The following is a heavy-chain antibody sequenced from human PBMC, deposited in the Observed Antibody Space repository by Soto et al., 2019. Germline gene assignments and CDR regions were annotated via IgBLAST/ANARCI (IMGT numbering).Heavy chain of an antibody. J-gene: IGHJ3*01. D-gene: IGHD3-16*02. V-gene: IGHV1-18*01. CDR1: VYTFTICG. CDR2: ISGYNGDT. Sequence: QLVQSGAEVKKPGASVKVSCKASVYTFTICGIAWVRRALGQGLEWMGWISGYNGDTKYGQKLQGRVTMHTDTATRTAYVELRSLRSDDTAVYYCARRVGVAIVYDAYDVWGRGTMVTVSS. CDR3: ARRVGVAIVYDAYDV.